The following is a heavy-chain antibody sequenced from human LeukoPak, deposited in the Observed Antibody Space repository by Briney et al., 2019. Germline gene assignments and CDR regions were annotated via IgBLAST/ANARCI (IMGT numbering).Heavy chain of an antibody. CDR2: IYYSGNT. Sequence: PSETLSLTCTVSGVFIRSSNSYWGWIRQPPGKGLEWIGSIYYSGNTYYNASLKSQVSISIDTSKNQFSLKLTSVTAADTAVYYCATEAATGESDYWGQGTLVTVSS. J-gene: IGHJ4*02. D-gene: IGHD3-16*01. CDR3: ATEAATGESDY. V-gene: IGHV4-39*02. CDR1: GVFIRSSNSY.